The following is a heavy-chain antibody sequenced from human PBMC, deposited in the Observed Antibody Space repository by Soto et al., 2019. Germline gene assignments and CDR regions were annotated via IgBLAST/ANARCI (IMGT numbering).Heavy chain of an antibody. D-gene: IGHD3-10*01. Sequence: QVQLVQSGAEVKKPGSSVKVSCKASGGTFSRYTINWVRQAPGQGLEWMGRIIPIAAIANYTQKFQGRVTITVDKSSTTPYMELSNLRSDDTAVYYCARGSTIVRGAPSWFDPWGQGTLVTVSS. J-gene: IGHJ5*02. CDR1: GGTFSRYT. CDR3: ARGSTIVRGAPSWFDP. CDR2: IIPIAAIA. V-gene: IGHV1-69*02.